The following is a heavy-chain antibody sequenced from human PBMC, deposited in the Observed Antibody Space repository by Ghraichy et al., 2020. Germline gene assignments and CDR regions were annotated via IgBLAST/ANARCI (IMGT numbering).Heavy chain of an antibody. D-gene: IGHD4-17*01. CDR1: GYTFTSYY. Sequence: ASVKVSCKASGYTFTSYYMHWVRQAPGQGLEWMGIINPSGGSTTYAQKFQGRVTMTRDTSTGTVYMELSSLRSEDTAVYYCARDRRDDYGDYGLVYWGQGTLVAVSS. CDR2: INPSGGST. CDR3: ARDRRDDYGDYGLVY. J-gene: IGHJ4*02. V-gene: IGHV1-46*01.